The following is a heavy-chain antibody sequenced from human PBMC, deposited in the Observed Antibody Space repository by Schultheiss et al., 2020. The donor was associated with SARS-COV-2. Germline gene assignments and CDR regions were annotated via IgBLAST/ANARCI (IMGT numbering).Heavy chain of an antibody. CDR2: ISSNGGRT. CDR3: ARVSAYCGGDCYFDS. D-gene: IGHD2-21*02. CDR1: GFTFRTYA. J-gene: IGHJ4*02. V-gene: IGHV3-64*01. Sequence: GESLKISCVASGFTFRTYAMHWVRQAPGKGLEYVSAISSNGGRTDYANSVKGRFTMSRDNSKNKLYLQMGSLRAEDMAVYYCARVSAYCGGDCYFDSWGQGTLVTVSS.